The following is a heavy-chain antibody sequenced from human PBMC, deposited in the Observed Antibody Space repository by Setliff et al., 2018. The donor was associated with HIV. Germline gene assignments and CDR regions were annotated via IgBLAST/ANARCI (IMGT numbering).Heavy chain of an antibody. V-gene: IGHV4-34*01. CDR3: ARGFTNEYEFRGYMDV. CDR2: IHPRGRT. J-gene: IGHJ6*03. CDR1: GESFSGFY. Sequence: SETLSLTCAVYGESFSGFYWNWIRQPPGKGLEWIGEIHPRGRTRYSPSLDRRVTISRDTSKRQVFLKVPFVNAADTAVYFCARGFTNEYEFRGYMDVWGNGTMVTVSS. D-gene: IGHD1-1*01.